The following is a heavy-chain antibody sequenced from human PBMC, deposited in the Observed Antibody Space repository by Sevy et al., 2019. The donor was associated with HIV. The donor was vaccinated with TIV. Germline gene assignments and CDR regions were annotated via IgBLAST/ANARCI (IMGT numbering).Heavy chain of an antibody. CDR2: INESGIT. CDR1: DGSFSGYY. J-gene: IGHJ5*02. CDR3: ARSPPVVAVPGDSSWFDP. Sequence: SETLSLTCAVHDGSFSGYYWNWIRQLPGKGLEWIGEINESGITYYNPSLKSRVTISVDTSKKQFSLKLNSVTAVDSAVYFCARSPPVVAVPGDSSWFDPWGQGTLVTVSS. D-gene: IGHD2-2*01. V-gene: IGHV4-34*01.